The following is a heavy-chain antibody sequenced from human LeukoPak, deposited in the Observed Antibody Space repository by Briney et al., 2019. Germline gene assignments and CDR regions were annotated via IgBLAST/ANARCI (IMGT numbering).Heavy chain of an antibody. V-gene: IGHV3-9*01. D-gene: IGHD1-26*01. CDR2: ITWNSGSI. CDR3: AKDRSGSYYDAFNI. Sequence: GGSLRLSCAASGFTFDDYAMHWVRQAPGKGLEWVSGITWNSGSIDYAGSVKGRFTTSRDNAKNSLYLQMNSLRAGDTALYYCAKDRSGSYYDAFNIWGQGTMVTVSS. J-gene: IGHJ3*02. CDR1: GFTFDDYA.